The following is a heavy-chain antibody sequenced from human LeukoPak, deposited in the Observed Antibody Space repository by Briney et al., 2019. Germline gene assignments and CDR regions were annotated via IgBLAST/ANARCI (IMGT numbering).Heavy chain of an antibody. D-gene: IGHD2-15*01. J-gene: IGHJ4*02. Sequence: QTGGSPRLSCAAPGFTFSSYAMSWVRQPPGKGLEWVSSFGAGTYYADSVQGRFTISRDNSKDTLFLLMNSLRAEDTAIYYCAKRGTRGQYYLDYWGQGILVTVSS. CDR1: GFTFSSYA. V-gene: IGHV3-23*01. CDR2: FGAGT. CDR3: AKRGTRGQYYLDY.